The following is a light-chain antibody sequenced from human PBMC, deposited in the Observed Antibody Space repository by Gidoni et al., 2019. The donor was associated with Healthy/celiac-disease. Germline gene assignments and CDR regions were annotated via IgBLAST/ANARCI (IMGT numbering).Light chain of an antibody. Sequence: DIQLTQSPSFLSASVGDRVTITCRASQGISSYLAWYQQKPGKAPKLLIYAASTLQSGVPSRFSGSGAGTEFTLTISSLQPEDFANYYCQQLNSYPFGQGTRLEIK. V-gene: IGKV1-9*01. J-gene: IGKJ5*01. CDR1: QGISSY. CDR3: QQLNSYP. CDR2: AAS.